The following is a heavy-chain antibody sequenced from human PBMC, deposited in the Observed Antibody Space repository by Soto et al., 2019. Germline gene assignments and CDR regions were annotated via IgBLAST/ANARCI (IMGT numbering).Heavy chain of an antibody. Sequence: VRSLSLACTDYGLTFNSYSMKWVRQAPGKGLEWVSSISSSSSYIYYADSVKGRFTISRDNAKNSLYLQMNSLIAEDTAAYYCASLYSSRYSGAFDIWCQWTMVTVSS. J-gene: IGHJ3*02. CDR1: GLTFNSYS. CDR3: ASLYSSRYSGAFDI. CDR2: ISSSSSYI. D-gene: IGHD2-15*01. V-gene: IGHV3-21*01.